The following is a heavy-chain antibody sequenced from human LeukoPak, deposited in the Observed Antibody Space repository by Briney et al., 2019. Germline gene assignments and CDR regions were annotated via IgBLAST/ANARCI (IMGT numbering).Heavy chain of an antibody. V-gene: IGHV4-39*01. J-gene: IGHJ6*02. CDR1: GDSISSSNYF. D-gene: IGHD6-25*01. CDR3: ARQLYSSATV. Sequence: SETLSLTCTVSGDSISSSNYFWGWIRQPPGKGLEWVGNIYHSWNTFYSPSLKSRVTISADTSKNQFSLKLTFVTVADTAVYYCARQLYSSATVWGQGTTVSVSS. CDR2: IYHSWNT.